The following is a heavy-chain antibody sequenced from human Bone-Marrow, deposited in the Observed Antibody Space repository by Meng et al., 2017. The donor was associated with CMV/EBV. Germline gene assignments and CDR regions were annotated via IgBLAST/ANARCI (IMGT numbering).Heavy chain of an antibody. CDR2: ISYGGSNK. V-gene: IGHV3-30-3*01. CDR3: ARHKRESRHPGWAFDI. CDR1: GFTFSSYA. D-gene: IGHD3-9*01. Sequence: GGSLRLSCAASGFTFSSYAMHWVRQAPGKGLEWVAVISYGGSNKYYADSVKGRFTISRDNSKNTLYLQMNSLRAEDTAVYYCARHKRESRHPGWAFDIWGLGPMVTVSS. J-gene: IGHJ3*02.